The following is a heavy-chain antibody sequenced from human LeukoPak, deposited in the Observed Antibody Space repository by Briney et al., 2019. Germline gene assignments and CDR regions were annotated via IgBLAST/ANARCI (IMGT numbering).Heavy chain of an antibody. D-gene: IGHD1-26*01. Sequence: SVKVSCKASGGTFNSYAISWVRQAPGQGLEWMGGIIPIFGTANYAQKFQGRVTITADESTSTAYMELSSLRSEDTAVYYCARCEWEPPYYYGMDVWGQGTTVTVSS. CDR3: ARCEWEPPYYYGMDV. V-gene: IGHV1-69*13. CDR2: IIPIFGTA. J-gene: IGHJ6*02. CDR1: GGTFNSYA.